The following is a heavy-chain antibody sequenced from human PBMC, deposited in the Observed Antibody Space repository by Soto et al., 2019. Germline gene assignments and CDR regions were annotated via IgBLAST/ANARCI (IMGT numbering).Heavy chain of an antibody. J-gene: IGHJ6*02. CDR2: IGTAGDT. Sequence: GGSLRLSSAASGLTFSSYDMHWVRQATGKGLEWVSAIGTAGDTYYPGSVKGRFTISRENAKNSLYLQMNSLRAEDTAVYYCARKGDTAMAYGMDVWDQGTTVTVSS. V-gene: IGHV3-13*01. CDR3: ARKGDTAMAYGMDV. D-gene: IGHD5-18*01. CDR1: GLTFSSYD.